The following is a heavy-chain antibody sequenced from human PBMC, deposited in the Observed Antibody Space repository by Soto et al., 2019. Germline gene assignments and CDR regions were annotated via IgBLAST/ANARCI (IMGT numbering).Heavy chain of an antibody. D-gene: IGHD2-2*01. V-gene: IGHV3-30*18. CDR3: AKGRLGYCSSTSCYEDGYYYYYMDV. CDR2: ISYDGSNK. J-gene: IGHJ6*03. CDR1: GFTFSSYG. Sequence: GGSLRLSCAASGFTFSSYGMHWVRQAPGKGLEWVAVISYDGSNKYYADSVKGRFTISRDNSKNTLYLQMNSLRAEDTAVYYCAKGRLGYCSSTSCYEDGYYYYYMDVWGKGTTVTVSS.